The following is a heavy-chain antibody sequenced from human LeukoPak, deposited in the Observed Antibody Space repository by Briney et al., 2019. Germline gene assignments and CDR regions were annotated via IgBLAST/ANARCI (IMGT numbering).Heavy chain of an antibody. J-gene: IGHJ4*02. Sequence: SGGSLTLSCAVSGFTFSSYAMSWVRQAPGKGLEWVSAISGSGGSTYYADSVKGRFTISRDNSKKPLYLPMTGMRAEDTAVYYCAKDRDTNRQVRSSLFDYWGQGTLVTVSS. V-gene: IGHV3-23*01. CDR2: ISGSGGST. CDR3: AKDRDTNRQVRSSLFDY. CDR1: GFTFSSYA. D-gene: IGHD5-18*01.